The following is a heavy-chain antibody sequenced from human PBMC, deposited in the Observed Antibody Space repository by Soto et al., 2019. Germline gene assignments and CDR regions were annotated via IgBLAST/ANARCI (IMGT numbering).Heavy chain of an antibody. D-gene: IGHD3-22*01. Sequence: KPSETLSLTCTVSGGSISSGGYYWSWIRQHPGKGLEWIGYIYYSGSTYYNPSLKSRVTISVDTSKNQFSLKLSSVTAADTAVYYCARDRWDYYDSSGYSQRYYYYYYGMDVWGQGTTVTVSS. CDR1: GGSISSGGYY. CDR3: ARDRWDYYDSSGYSQRYYYYYYGMDV. V-gene: IGHV4-31*03. CDR2: IYYSGST. J-gene: IGHJ6*02.